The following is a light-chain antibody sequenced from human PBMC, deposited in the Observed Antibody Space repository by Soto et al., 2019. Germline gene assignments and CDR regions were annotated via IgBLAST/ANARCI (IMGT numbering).Light chain of an antibody. J-gene: IGKJ4*01. V-gene: IGKV3-20*01. CDR1: QTVSNSY. Sequence: EIVLTQSPGTLSLSPGERATLSCRASQTVSNSYLAWYQQKPGQAPRPLINGVSSRATGIPDRFSGSGSGTDFTLTISRLEPEDFAVYYCQQYGSIPLTFGGGTTLEIK. CDR2: GVS. CDR3: QQYGSIPLT.